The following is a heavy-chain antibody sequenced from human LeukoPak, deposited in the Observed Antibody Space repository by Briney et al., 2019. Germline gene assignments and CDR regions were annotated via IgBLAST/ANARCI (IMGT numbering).Heavy chain of an antibody. V-gene: IGHV3-23*01. CDR2: FSATDGSA. D-gene: IGHD6-13*01. J-gene: IGHJ3*01. Sequence: GGSLRLSCAVSGFTFSSYGMTWVRQAPGKGLEWVSAFSATDGSAQYAESVKGRFTISRDNSKNSLYLQMNSLRDEDTAVYYCAKARIAAAGTGAFDVWGQGTMVNVSS. CDR1: GFTFSSYG. CDR3: AKARIAAAGTGAFDV.